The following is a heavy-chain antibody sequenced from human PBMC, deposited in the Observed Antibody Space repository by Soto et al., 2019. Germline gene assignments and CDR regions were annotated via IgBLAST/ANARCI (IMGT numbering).Heavy chain of an antibody. CDR2: ISWNSGSI. CDR1: GFTFDDYA. D-gene: IGHD3-3*01. J-gene: IGHJ4*02. CDR3: AKDMSPYDFWGGSSFDY. Sequence: EVQLVESVGGLVQPGRSLRLSCAASGFTFDDYAMHWVRQAPGKGLEWVSGISWNSGSIGYADSVKGRFTISRDNAKNALYLQINSLRAEDTALYYCAKDMSPYDFWGGSSFDYWGQGTLVTVSS. V-gene: IGHV3-9*01.